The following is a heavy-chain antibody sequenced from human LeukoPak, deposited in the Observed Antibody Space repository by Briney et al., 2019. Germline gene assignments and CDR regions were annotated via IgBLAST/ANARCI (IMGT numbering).Heavy chain of an antibody. CDR2: INPNSGAT. V-gene: IGHV1-2*02. CDR3: ARGGVGATNDAFDI. J-gene: IGHJ3*02. Sequence: ASVKVSCKASGYTFTSYDINWVRQATGQGLEWMGWINPNSGATKYAQEFQDRVTVTRDTSVGTAYMELPGLRSDDTAVYYCARGGVGATNDAFDIWGQGTMVTVSS. D-gene: IGHD1-26*01. CDR1: GYTFTSYD.